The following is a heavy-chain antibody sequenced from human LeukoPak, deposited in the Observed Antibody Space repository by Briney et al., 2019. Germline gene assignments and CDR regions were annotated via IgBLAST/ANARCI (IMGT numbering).Heavy chain of an antibody. Sequence: ESLKISCKGSGYSFTSYWIGWVRQMPGKGLEWMGIIYPGDSDTRYSPSFQGQVTISADKSISTAYLQWSSLKASDTAMYYCARAVYCGGGSCVFTFDYWGQGTLVTVSS. CDR1: GYSFTSYW. D-gene: IGHD2-15*01. CDR2: IYPGDSDT. CDR3: ARAVYCGGGSCVFTFDY. V-gene: IGHV5-51*01. J-gene: IGHJ4*02.